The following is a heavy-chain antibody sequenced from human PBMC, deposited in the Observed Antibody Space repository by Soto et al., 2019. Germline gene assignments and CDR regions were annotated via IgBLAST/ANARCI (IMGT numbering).Heavy chain of an antibody. J-gene: IGHJ6*02. V-gene: IGHV4-34*01. CDR2: INHSGST. CDR3: ARPRHPLYGLRGMDV. Sequence: SETLSLTCAVYGGSFSGYYWSWIRQPPGKGLEWIGEINHSGSTNYNPSLKSRVTISVDTSKNQFSLKLSSVTAADTAVYYCARPRHPLYGLRGMDVWGQGTTVTVSS. D-gene: IGHD4-17*01. CDR1: GGSFSGYY.